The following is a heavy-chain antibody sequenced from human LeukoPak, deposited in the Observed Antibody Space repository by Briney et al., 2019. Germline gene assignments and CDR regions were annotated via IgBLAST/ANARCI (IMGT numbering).Heavy chain of an antibody. J-gene: IGHJ4*02. CDR1: GFTFRNYA. CDR3: AKFKGHYYYDSSGYCDN. D-gene: IGHD3-22*01. CDR2: ISAADGDNT. Sequence: GGSLRLSCAASGFTFRNYAMGWVRQAPGKGLEWVSVISAADGDNTYYADSVKGRFSISRDNFNYTLHLQMNSLRAEDTAVFYCAKFKGHYYYDSSGYCDNWGQGTLVTVSS. V-gene: IGHV3-23*01.